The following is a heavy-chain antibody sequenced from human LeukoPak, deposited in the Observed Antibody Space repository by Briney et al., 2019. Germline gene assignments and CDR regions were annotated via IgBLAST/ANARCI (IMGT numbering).Heavy chain of an antibody. Sequence: PGGSLRLSCAASGFTFSSYGMHWVRQAPGKGLEWVAVISYDGSNKYYADSVKGRFTISRDNSKNTLYLQMNSLRAEDTAVYYCAKDRRYGILMAYGMDVWGRGTTVTVSS. D-gene: IGHD4-17*01. CDR2: ISYDGSNK. CDR1: GFTFSSYG. CDR3: AKDRRYGILMAYGMDV. J-gene: IGHJ6*02. V-gene: IGHV3-30*18.